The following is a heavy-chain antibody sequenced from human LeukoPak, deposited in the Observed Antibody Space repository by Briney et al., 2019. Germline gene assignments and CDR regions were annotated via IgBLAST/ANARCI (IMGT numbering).Heavy chain of an antibody. CDR2: ISSSSSYI. CDR1: GFTFSSYS. J-gene: IGHJ4*02. D-gene: IGHD1-26*01. CDR3: ARVLRGGNLDMLFDY. Sequence: PGGSLRLSCAASGFTFSSYSMNWVRQAPGKGLEWVSSISSSSSYIYYADSVKGRFTISKDNSKNTLCLQMNSLRTEDTAVYYCARVLRGGNLDMLFDYWGQGTLVTVSP. V-gene: IGHV3-21*01.